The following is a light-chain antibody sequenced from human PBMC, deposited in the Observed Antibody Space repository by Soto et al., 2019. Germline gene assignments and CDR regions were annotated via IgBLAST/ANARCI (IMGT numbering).Light chain of an antibody. V-gene: IGKV1-5*03. CDR1: QSIGTS. CDR3: QQYNSYWT. J-gene: IGKJ1*01. Sequence: DIQMTQSPSTLSASVGDRVTITFRSSQSIGTSLAWYQQKPGKAPNLLIYKASTLETGVPSRFTGSGSGTEFTLTISSLQPDDFATYYCQQYNSYWTFGQGTKVDIK. CDR2: KAS.